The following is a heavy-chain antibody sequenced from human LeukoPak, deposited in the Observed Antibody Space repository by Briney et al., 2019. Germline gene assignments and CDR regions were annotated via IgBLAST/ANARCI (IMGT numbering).Heavy chain of an antibody. CDR3: ARHWGHYGDYGGFDS. CDR2: IYPGDSET. Sequence: GESLKISCKSSGYSFINYWXXWVRXMPGXXXEWMGIIYPGDSETRYSPSFQGQVTISVDKSISTAYLQWSSLKASDTAMYYCARHWGHYGDYGGFDSWGQGTLVTVSS. CDR1: GYSFINYW. V-gene: IGHV5-51*01. D-gene: IGHD4-17*01. J-gene: IGHJ4*02.